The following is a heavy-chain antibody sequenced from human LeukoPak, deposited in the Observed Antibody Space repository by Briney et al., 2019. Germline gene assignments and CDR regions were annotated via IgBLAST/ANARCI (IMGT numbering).Heavy chain of an antibody. D-gene: IGHD3-9*01. CDR1: GGSISSGDYY. CDR3: ARVGDILTGFDASDI. J-gene: IGHJ3*02. Sequence: SQTLSLTCTVSGGSISSGDYYWSWIRQPPGKGLEWIGYIYYSGSTYYNPSLKSRVTISVDTSKNQFSLKLSSVTAADTAVYYCARVGDILTGFDASDIWGQGTMVTVSS. CDR2: IYYSGST. V-gene: IGHV4-30-4*01.